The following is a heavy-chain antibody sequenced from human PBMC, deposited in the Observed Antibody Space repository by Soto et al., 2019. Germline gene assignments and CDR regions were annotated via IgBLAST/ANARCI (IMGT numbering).Heavy chain of an antibody. CDR1: GAYINTGGYY. Sequence: QVQLQESGPGLVKPSQTLSLTCTVSGAYINTGGYYWSWVRQYPGKGLEWIGYIYHSGDTYYNPSLKSRLTISVDTSKNHFSLSLSSVTVADTAVYYCARAPGNERLDYWGQGSLVIASS. J-gene: IGHJ4*02. V-gene: IGHV4-31*03. CDR3: ARAPGNERLDY. D-gene: IGHD1-1*01. CDR2: IYHSGDT.